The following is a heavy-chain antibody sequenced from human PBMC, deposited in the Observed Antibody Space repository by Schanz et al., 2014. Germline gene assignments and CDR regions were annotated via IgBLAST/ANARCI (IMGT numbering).Heavy chain of an antibody. CDR1: GFTVSSNY. D-gene: IGHD3-10*01. Sequence: EVQLVESGGGLVQPGGSLRLSCAVSGFTVSSNYMSWVRQAPGKGLEWVSTVYMSAASTRYADSVKGRFIISRDSSKNTLFLQMNSLRPEDTAVYYCARDRRLQRQSGWDYWGQGPLVTVSS. J-gene: IGHJ4*02. CDR2: VYMSAAST. CDR3: ARDRRLQRQSGWDY. V-gene: IGHV3-53*01.